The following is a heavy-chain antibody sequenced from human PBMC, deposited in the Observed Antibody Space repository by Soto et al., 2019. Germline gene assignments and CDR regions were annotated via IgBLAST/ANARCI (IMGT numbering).Heavy chain of an antibody. J-gene: IGHJ4*02. CDR3: ARVGGGPYCGGDCYLVTD. Sequence: ETLSLTCTVSGGSISSFYWSWIRQPPGKGLEWIGYIYYSGSTNYNPSLKSRVTISVDTSKNQFSLKLSSVTAAEPAVYYCARVGGGPYCGGDCYLVTDWGQGTLVTVSS. V-gene: IGHV4-59*01. D-gene: IGHD2-21*01. CDR1: GGSISSFY. CDR2: IYYSGST.